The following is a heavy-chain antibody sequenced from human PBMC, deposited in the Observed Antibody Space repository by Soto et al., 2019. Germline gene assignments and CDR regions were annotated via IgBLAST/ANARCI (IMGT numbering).Heavy chain of an antibody. D-gene: IGHD3-3*01. CDR1: GFTFSSYS. CDR2: ISSSSSTI. V-gene: IGHV3-48*01. Sequence: GGSRRLSCAASGFTFSSYSMNWVRQAPGKGLEWVSYISSSSSTIYYAYSVKGRFTISRDNAKNSLYLQMNSLRAEDTAVYYCAREGDPHDFWSGYFTWTVDAFDIWGQGTMVTFSS. CDR3: AREGDPHDFWSGYFTWTVDAFDI. J-gene: IGHJ3*02.